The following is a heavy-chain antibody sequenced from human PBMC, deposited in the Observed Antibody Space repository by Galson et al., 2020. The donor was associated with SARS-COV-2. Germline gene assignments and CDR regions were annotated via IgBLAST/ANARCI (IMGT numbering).Heavy chain of an antibody. CDR1: GGSIRSDSYY. D-gene: IGHD2-2*01. CDR2: VYYGGST. J-gene: IGHJ6*02. V-gene: IGHV4-39*01. Sequence: ETSETLSLTCTVSGGSIRSDSYYWGWIRQPPGKGLEWIGSVYYGGSTYYNPSPKSRVTISVDTSKSQFYLKLSFVTAADTAVYYCARIWDCSRTRCELGMDVWGQGTTVTVSS. CDR3: ARIWDCSRTRCELGMDV.